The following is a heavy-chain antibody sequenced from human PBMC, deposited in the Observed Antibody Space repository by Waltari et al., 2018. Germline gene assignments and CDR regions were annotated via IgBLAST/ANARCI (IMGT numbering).Heavy chain of an antibody. D-gene: IGHD6-19*01. Sequence: EVQLVESGGGLVPPGGSLRLSCAASGFTLRSYEMNWVRQAPGKGLEWISYMSGDGTTIYYADSVKGRFTIARDNAKNSLSLQMDSLRDGDTAVYYCAREPGWLVTHAFDVWGQGTMVTVSS. CDR3: AREPGWLVTHAFDV. CDR1: GFTLRSYE. V-gene: IGHV3-48*03. J-gene: IGHJ3*01. CDR2: MSGDGTTI.